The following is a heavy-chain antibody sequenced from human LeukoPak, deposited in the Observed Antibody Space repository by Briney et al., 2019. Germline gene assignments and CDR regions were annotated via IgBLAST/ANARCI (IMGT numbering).Heavy chain of an antibody. Sequence: GGSLRLSCAASGFTFNNYALHWVRQPPGKGLEWVSVISYNGNDKYYTDSVKGRFTISRDNSNNTLYLQMNSLRGEDTAVYYCARGDYGSTWYDFFFDYWGQGILVTVSS. V-gene: IGHV3-30-3*01. D-gene: IGHD6-13*01. CDR3: ARGDYGSTWYDFFFDY. J-gene: IGHJ4*02. CDR2: ISYNGNDK. CDR1: GFTFNNYA.